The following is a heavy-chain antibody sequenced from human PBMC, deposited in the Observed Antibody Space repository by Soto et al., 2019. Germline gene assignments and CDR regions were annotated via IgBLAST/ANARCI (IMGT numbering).Heavy chain of an antibody. CDR3: ANEGGQCIPGSCYSDY. V-gene: IGHV3-30*18. J-gene: IGHJ4*02. Sequence: QVQLVESGGGVVQPGTSLRLSCAASGFTFSSYGMHWVRQAPGKGLEWVAVISYDGTKKYYADSVKGRFTISRDDSKNQLYLQMNSLRVEDTAVYYCANEGGQCIPGSCYSDYWGQGTLVTVSS. D-gene: IGHD2-15*01. CDR1: GFTFSSYG. CDR2: ISYDGTKK.